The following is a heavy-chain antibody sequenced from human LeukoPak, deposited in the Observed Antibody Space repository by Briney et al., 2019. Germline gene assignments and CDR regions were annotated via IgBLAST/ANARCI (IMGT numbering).Heavy chain of an antibody. J-gene: IGHJ3*02. CDR3: ARPEYYDDAFDI. D-gene: IGHD3-3*01. Sequence: ASVKVSCKASGGTFSSYAISWVRQAPGQGVEWMGGIIPIFGTANYAQKFQGRVTITTDESTSTAYMELSSLRSEDTAVYYCARPEYYDDAFDIWGQGTMVTVSS. CDR1: GGTFSSYA. V-gene: IGHV1-69*05. CDR2: IIPIFGTA.